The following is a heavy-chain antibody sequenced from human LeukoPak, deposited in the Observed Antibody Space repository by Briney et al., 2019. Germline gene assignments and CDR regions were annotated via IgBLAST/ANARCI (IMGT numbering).Heavy chain of an antibody. J-gene: IGHJ4*02. Sequence: ASVKVSCKASGYTFTSYGISWVRQAPGQGLEWMGWISAYNGNTNYAQKLQGRVTMTTDTSTSTAYMELRSLRSDDTAVYYCARSMSGSYYSSLGYWGQGTLVTVSS. D-gene: IGHD1-26*01. CDR3: ARSMSGSYYSSLGY. CDR2: ISAYNGNT. V-gene: IGHV1-18*01. CDR1: GYTFTSYG.